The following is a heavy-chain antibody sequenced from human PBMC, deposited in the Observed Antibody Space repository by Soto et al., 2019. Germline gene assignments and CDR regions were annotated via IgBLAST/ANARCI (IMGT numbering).Heavy chain of an antibody. CDR1: GFAFSSYP. J-gene: IGHJ6*02. V-gene: IGHV3-30*04. CDR2: ISYDGSNK. D-gene: IGHD6-19*01. Sequence: PGGSLRLSCAASGFAFSSYPLHWVRRAPGKGLEWVAVISYDGSNKYYADSVKGRFTISRDNSKNTLYPQMNSLRAEDTAVYYCAKDQGSGWYELLGVYYYYGMDVWGQGTTVTVSS. CDR3: AKDQGSGWYELLGVYYYYGMDV.